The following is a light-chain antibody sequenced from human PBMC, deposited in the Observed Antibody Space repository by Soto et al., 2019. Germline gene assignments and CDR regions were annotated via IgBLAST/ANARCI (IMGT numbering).Light chain of an antibody. V-gene: IGLV2-8*01. J-gene: IGLJ2*01. CDR3: SSWTGNNFVV. CDR1: SSNVGAYNY. CDR2: EVT. Sequence: QSALTQPPSASGYPGQSVTISCTGTSSNVGAYNYVSWYQQHPGKAPKLMIYEVTKRPSGVPDRVSGSKSGSTASLTVSGLQAEDEADYYCSSWTGNNFVVFGGGTKLTVL.